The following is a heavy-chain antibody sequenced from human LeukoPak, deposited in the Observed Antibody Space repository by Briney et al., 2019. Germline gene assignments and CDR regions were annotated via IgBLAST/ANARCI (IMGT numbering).Heavy chain of an antibody. J-gene: IGHJ5*02. D-gene: IGHD6-6*01. Sequence: SQTLSLTCAVSGGSISSGGYSWSWIRQPPGKGLEWIGYIYHSGSTYYNPSLKSRVTISVDRSKSQFSLKLSSVTAADTAVYYCARSIAAPAGPNWFDPWGQGTLVTVSS. CDR2: IYHSGST. V-gene: IGHV4-30-2*01. CDR1: GGSISSGGYS. CDR3: ARSIAAPAGPNWFDP.